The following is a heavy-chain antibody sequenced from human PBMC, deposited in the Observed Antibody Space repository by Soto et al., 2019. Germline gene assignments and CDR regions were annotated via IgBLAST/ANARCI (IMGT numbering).Heavy chain of an antibody. V-gene: IGHV3-23*01. CDR1: GFTFTSFA. CDR2: ISGSGGAT. CDR3: AIGEWLSTYYFNF. J-gene: IGHJ4*02. Sequence: GGSLRLSCAASGFTFTSFAVSWVRQAPGKGLEWVSAISGSGGATYYADSVKGRFTVSRDNSRNTVYLQVDSLRVEDTAVYHCAIGEWLSTYYFNFWGKGTLVTVSS. D-gene: IGHD3-3*01.